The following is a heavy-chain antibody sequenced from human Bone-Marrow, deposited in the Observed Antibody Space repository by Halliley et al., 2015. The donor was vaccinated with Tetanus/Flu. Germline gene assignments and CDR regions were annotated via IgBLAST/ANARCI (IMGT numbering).Heavy chain of an antibody. D-gene: IGHD7-27*01. CDR1: GFTFSSYS. V-gene: IGHV3-21*01. CDR3: ARVLTGARGRIHFVMDV. Sequence: SLRLSCAASGFTFSSYSMNWVRQAPGKGLEWVSSISTSSSYIYYADSVKGRFTISRDNAKNSLHLQMNSLRAEDTAVYYCARVLTGARGRIHFVMDVWGQGTPVTISS. J-gene: IGHJ6*02. CDR2: ISTSSSYI.